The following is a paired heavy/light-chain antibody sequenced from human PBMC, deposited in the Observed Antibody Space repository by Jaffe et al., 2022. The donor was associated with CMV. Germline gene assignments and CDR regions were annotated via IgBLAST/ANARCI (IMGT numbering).Heavy chain of an antibody. J-gene: IGHJ4*02. CDR3: AKDPGAVEVELN. CDR2: INGRGDNT. D-gene: IGHD1-7*01. V-gene: IGHV3-23*01. Sequence: EVHLLESGGNLVQPGGSLRLSCAASGFTFSTYAMSWVRQAPGRGLEWVSTINGRGDNTYYADSVKGRFTISRDNSINTLYLQMNSLRAEDTAIYYCAKDPGAVEVELNWGQGTLVTVSS. CDR1: GFTFSTYA.
Light chain of an antibody. CDR2: RNN. J-gene: IGLJ3*02. CDR1: SSNIGSNY. Sequence: QSVLTQPPSASGTPGQGVTISCSGSSSNIGSNYVYWYQQFPGTAPKLLIYRNNQRPSGVPDRISGSKSGTSASLAISGLRSEDEADYYCAAWDDSLRGWVFGGGTKLTVL. CDR3: AAWDDSLRGWV. V-gene: IGLV1-47*01.